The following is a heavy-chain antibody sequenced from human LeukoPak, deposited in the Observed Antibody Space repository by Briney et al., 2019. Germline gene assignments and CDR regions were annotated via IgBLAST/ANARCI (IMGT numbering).Heavy chain of an antibody. V-gene: IGHV4-39*01. Sequence: PSETLSLTCTVSGDSIGNSNYYWGWIRQPPGKGLEWIGSIYHGGNTYYNPSLKSRVTISVDTSKNQFSLKLSSVTAADTAVYYCARLSDYWGQGTLVTVSS. J-gene: IGHJ4*02. CDR2: IYHGGNT. CDR1: GDSIGNSNYY. CDR3: ARLSDY.